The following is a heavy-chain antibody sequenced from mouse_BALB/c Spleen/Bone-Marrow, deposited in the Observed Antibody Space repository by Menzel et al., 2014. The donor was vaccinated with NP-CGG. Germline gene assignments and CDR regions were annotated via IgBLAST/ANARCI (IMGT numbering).Heavy chain of an antibody. CDR1: GFTFSDYY. D-gene: IGHD2-14*01. Sequence: EVKLVESGGGLVKPGGSLKLSCAASGFTFSDYYMYWVPQTPEKRLEWVATISDGGSYTDYPGSVKGRFTVSRDNAKSNLYLQMGSLESEDTAMYFCARTYRPFALDYWGQGTSVTVSS. CDR3: ARTYRPFALDY. J-gene: IGHJ4*01. V-gene: IGHV5-4*02. CDR2: ISDGGSYT.